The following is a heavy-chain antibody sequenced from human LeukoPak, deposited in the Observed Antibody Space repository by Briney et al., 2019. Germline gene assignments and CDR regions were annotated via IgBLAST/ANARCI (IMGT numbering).Heavy chain of an antibody. CDR2: IKYDGSEK. Sequence: GGSLRLSCTASGLSFSGQSMNWVRQSPGQGLEWVANIKYDGSEKYYVDSVKGRFTISREDAKNSLSLQMDSVRPEDTAVYYCAFNNNSKYWGQGPLVIVSS. CDR3: AFNNNSKY. D-gene: IGHD4-11*01. J-gene: IGHJ4*02. V-gene: IGHV3-7*01. CDR1: GLSFSGQS.